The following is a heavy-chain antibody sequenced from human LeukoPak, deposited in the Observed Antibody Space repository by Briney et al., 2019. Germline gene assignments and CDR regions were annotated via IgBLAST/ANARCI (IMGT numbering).Heavy chain of an antibody. V-gene: IGHV4-34*01. CDR3: ARQPTYSSSWGY. CDR1: GGSFSGYY. Sequence: KPSETLSLTCAVYGGSFSGYYWSWIRQPPGKGLEWIGEINHSGSTNYNPSLKSRVTISVDTSKNQFSLKLSSVTAADTAVYYCARQPTYSSSWGYWGQGTLVTVSS. D-gene: IGHD6-13*01. CDR2: INHSGST. J-gene: IGHJ4*02.